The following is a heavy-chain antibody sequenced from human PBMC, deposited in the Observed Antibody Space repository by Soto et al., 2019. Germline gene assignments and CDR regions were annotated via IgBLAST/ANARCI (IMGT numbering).Heavy chain of an antibody. CDR2: IIPIFRTP. CDR1: GVTFSSFA. V-gene: IGHV1-69*01. J-gene: IGHJ5*01. CDR3: ARTTGRGFPPVTHRFDWLDS. D-gene: IGHD4-17*01. Sequence: QVQLVQSGAEVKQPGSSVKVSCQASGVTFSSFAISWVRQAPGQGLEWMGGIIPIFRTPNYAQNFQGRVPINANESTRSVYMELRRLRSEDTVADYCARTTGRGFPPVTHRFDWLDSWGHGNRVTASS.